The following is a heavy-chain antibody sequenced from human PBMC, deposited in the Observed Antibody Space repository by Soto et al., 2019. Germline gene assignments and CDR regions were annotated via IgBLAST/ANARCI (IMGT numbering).Heavy chain of an antibody. CDR1: GYTFTSYY. Sequence: ASVKVSCKASGYTFTSYYMHWVRQAPGQGLEWMGMINANGGNTSYAQKLQGRVTMTTDTSTSTAYMELRSLRSDDTAVYYCARDLPYSGYDFAVFVPWGQGTLVTVSS. D-gene: IGHD5-12*01. CDR3: ARDLPYSGYDFAVFVP. J-gene: IGHJ5*02. V-gene: IGHV1-46*01. CDR2: INANGGNT.